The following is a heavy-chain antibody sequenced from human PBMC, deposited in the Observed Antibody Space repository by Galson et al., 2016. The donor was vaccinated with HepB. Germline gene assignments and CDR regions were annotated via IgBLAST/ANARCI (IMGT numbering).Heavy chain of an antibody. V-gene: IGHV1-2*05. J-gene: IGHJ4*02. CDR3: AKESRAQPGALDI. D-gene: IGHD7-27*01. Sequence: SVKVSCKASGYSLTDYYLHWVRQAPGQGLEWMGRMNPTSGGTKFADNFHDRVTLTRDTSTNTAYMELTRVTSDDTGVYYCAKESRAQPGALDIWGQGTLVTSSS. CDR2: MNPTSGGT. CDR1: GYSLTDYY.